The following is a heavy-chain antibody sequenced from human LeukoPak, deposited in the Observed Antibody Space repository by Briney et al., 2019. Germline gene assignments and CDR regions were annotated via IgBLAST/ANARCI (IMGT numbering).Heavy chain of an antibody. J-gene: IGHJ6*04. Sequence: PGGSLRLSCAASGFTFSSYWMSWVRQAPGKGLEWVASIKEDGSEKYNLESLKGRFTISRDNAKNSLHLQMNTLRVEDTAVYYCARDRFGGMDVWGKGTTVTVSP. CDR2: IKEDGSEK. V-gene: IGHV3-7*01. CDR3: ARDRFGGMDV. CDR1: GFTFSSYW. D-gene: IGHD3-10*01.